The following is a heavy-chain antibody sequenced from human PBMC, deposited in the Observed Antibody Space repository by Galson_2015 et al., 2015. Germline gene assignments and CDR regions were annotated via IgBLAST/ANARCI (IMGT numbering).Heavy chain of an antibody. Sequence: CAISGDSVSSNSAAWNWIRQSPSRGLEWLGRTYYRSKWYNDYAVSVKSRITINPDTSKNQFSLQLSSVTPEDTAVYYCARTGYSSSWYLGTDRNWFDPWGQGTLVTVSS. V-gene: IGHV6-1*01. CDR3: ARTGYSSSWYLGTDRNWFDP. CDR2: TYYRSKWYN. D-gene: IGHD6-13*01. CDR1: GDSVSSNSAA. J-gene: IGHJ5*02.